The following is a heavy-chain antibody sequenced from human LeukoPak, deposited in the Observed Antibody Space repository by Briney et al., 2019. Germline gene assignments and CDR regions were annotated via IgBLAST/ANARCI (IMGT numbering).Heavy chain of an antibody. CDR1: GFTLSNYA. D-gene: IGHD6-13*01. CDR3: ASRSSIVAATVLFDY. V-gene: IGHV3-23*01. Sequence: PGGSLRLSCAASGFTLSNYAMSWVRQAPGKGLEGVSSITGCGTRAYYADAVKGPFTISRDNSGYTLQLQVNSRRAEDTAVYYCASRSSIVAATVLFDYWGQGTLVTVSS. CDR2: ITGCGTRA. J-gene: IGHJ4*02.